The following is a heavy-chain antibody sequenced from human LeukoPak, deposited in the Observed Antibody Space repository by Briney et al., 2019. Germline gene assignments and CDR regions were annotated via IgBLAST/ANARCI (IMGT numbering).Heavy chain of an antibody. CDR3: ARGPPQSRGYSYGLFY. J-gene: IGHJ4*02. D-gene: IGHD5-18*01. Sequence: SETLSLTCSVSGGSISTGAYYWGWIRQPPGKGLEWIGSIYYSGTTYYNPSLKSRVTISVDTSKNQFSLELSSVTAADTAVYYCARGPPQSRGYSYGLFYWGQGTLVTVSP. CDR2: IYYSGTT. V-gene: IGHV4-39*07. CDR1: GGSISTGAYY.